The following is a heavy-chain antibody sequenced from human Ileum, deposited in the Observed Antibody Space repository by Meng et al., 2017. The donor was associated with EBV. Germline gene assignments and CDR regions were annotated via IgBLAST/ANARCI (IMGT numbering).Heavy chain of an antibody. Sequence: EAGPGLVKPSGALSLNCAVSGGSMNSGHWWSWVRQTPEKGLEWIGEVYHGGSTNYNPALRGRVTMSVDQSKNQFSLRVTSVTAADTAVYYCARDGRDNLDTSGDFPDALDIWGHGALVTVSS. CDR1: GGSMNSGHW. V-gene: IGHV4-4*02. D-gene: IGHD3-22*01. J-gene: IGHJ3*02. CDR3: ARDGRDNLDTSGDFPDALDI. CDR2: VYHGGST.